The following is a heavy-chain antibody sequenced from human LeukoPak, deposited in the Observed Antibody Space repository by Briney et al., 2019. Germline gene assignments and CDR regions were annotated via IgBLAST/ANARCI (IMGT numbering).Heavy chain of an antibody. CDR3: ARRPTRRDGYNRRWFDP. V-gene: IGHV4-34*01. D-gene: IGHD5-24*01. CDR2: INHSGST. Sequence: EPSETLSLTCAVYGGSFSGYYWSWIRQPPGKGLEWIGEINHSGSTNYNPSLKSRVTISVDTSKNQFSLKLSSVTAADTAVYYCARRPTRRDGYNRRWFDPWGQGTLVTVSS. J-gene: IGHJ5*02. CDR1: GGSFSGYY.